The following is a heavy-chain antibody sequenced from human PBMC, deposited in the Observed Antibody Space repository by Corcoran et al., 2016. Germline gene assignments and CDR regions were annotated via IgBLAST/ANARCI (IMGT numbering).Heavy chain of an antibody. CDR3: ALGGGNGYMDY. V-gene: IGHV3-53*01. CDR2: IYSGGNT. Sequence: EVQLVESGGGLIQPGGSLRLSCAASGFTVSSDFMSWVRQAPGEGLEWVSVIYSGGNTYYADSVKGRFTLSRYNSKNTLYLQMNSLRAEDTAVYYCALGGGNGYMDYWGQGTLVTVSS. CDR1: GFTVSSDF. D-gene: IGHD5-18*01. J-gene: IGHJ4*02.